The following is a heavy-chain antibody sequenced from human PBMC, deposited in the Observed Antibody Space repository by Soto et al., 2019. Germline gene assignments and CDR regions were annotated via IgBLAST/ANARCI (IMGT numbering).Heavy chain of an antibody. D-gene: IGHD3-10*01. J-gene: IGHJ3*02. CDR1: GFTFSSYA. V-gene: IGHV3-30-3*01. CDR3: ARDYKNAFDI. CDR2: ISYDGSNK. Sequence: QVQLVESGGGVVQPGRSLRLSCAASGFTFSSYAMHWVRQAPGKGLEWVAVISYDGSNKYYADSVKGRFTISRDNSKSTLYLQMNSLRAEGTAVYYCARDYKNAFDIWGQGTMVTGSS.